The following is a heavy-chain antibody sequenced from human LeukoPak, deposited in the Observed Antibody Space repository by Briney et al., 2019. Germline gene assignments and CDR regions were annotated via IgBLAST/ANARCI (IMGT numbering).Heavy chain of an antibody. Sequence: SQTLSLTCSVSGGSISSYYWSWIRQPPGKGLEWIGYIYYSGSTNYNPSLKSRVTISVDTSKNQFSLKLSSVTAADTAVYYCARTHCSGGSCYSLDAFDIWGQGTMVTVSS. D-gene: IGHD2-15*01. CDR3: ARTHCSGGSCYSLDAFDI. CDR1: GGSISSYY. CDR2: IYYSGST. J-gene: IGHJ3*02. V-gene: IGHV4-59*08.